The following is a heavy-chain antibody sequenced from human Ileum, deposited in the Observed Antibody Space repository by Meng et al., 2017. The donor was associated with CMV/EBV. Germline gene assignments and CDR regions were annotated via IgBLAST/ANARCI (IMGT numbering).Heavy chain of an antibody. J-gene: IGHJ4*02. CDR2: LRTSGTT. V-gene: IGHV4-59*10. Sequence: QGQLHQWGAGLLKPSATLSLTCIVSGDSISGYHWTWIRKPAGKGLEWIGRLRTSGTTDHNPSLKSRVTLSIDTSKNQFSLKLNSVTAADTAVYYCGRAGARGVPVDMWGQGTLVTVSS. CDR3: GRAGARGVPVDM. CDR1: GDSISGYH. D-gene: IGHD3-10*01.